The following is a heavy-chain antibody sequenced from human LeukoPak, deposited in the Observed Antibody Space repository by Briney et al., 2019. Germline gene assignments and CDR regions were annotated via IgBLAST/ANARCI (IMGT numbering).Heavy chain of an antibody. CDR1: GGSFSGYY. CDR2: VNHSGST. D-gene: IGHD3-22*01. CDR3: ARGQVLRYYDSSGIIDY. J-gene: IGHJ4*02. Sequence: PSETLSLTCAVYGGSFSGYYWIRQPPGKGLEWIGEVNHSGSTNYNPSLKSRVTISVDTSKNQFSLKLSSVTAADTAVYYCARGQVLRYYDSSGIIDYWGQGTLVTVSS. V-gene: IGHV4-34*01.